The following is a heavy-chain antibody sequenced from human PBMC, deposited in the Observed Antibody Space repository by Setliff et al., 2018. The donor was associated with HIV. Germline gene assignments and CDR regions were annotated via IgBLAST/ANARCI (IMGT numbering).Heavy chain of an antibody. V-gene: IGHV1-8*01. CDR3: ARGLAVAGKSYYSYYYMDV. J-gene: IGHJ6*03. CDR2: TNPNSGNT. Sequence: ASVKVSCKASGYTFTSYDINWVRQATGQGLEWMGWTNPNSGNTGYAQKFQGRVTMTRNTSISTAYMELSSLRSEDTAVYYCARGLAVAGKSYYSYYYMDVWGKGTTVTVS. CDR1: GYTFTSYD. D-gene: IGHD6-19*01.